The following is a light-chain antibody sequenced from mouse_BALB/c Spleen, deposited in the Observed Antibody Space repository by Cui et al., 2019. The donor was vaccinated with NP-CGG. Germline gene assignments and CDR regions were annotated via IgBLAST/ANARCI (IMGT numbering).Light chain of an antibody. CDR3: ALWYSNHWV. Sequence: QAVVTKESALTTSPGETVTLTCRSSTGAVTTTNYANWVQEKPDHLFTGVIGGTKNRTPGVPARFSGSLIGDKAALTITGAQTEDEAIYFCALWYSNHWVFGGGTKLTVL. CDR1: TGAVTTTNY. J-gene: IGLJ1*01. V-gene: IGLV1*01. CDR2: GTK.